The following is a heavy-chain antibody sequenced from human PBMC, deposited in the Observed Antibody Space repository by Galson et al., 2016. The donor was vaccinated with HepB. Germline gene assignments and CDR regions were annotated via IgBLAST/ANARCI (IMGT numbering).Heavy chain of an antibody. CDR2: LDPEDGET. CDR3: PIGDPPAAFELGRHYDDYHGMDV. CDR1: GYALTEVA. Sequence: SVKVSCKVSGYALTEVAMHWVRQSPRKGLEWLGGLDPEDGETIYAAQFQGRVTMTGHRSRDTAYMELHNLTPDDTAVYYCPIGDPPAAFELGRHYDDYHGMDVWGQGTTVIVS. V-gene: IGHV1-24*01. J-gene: IGHJ6*02. D-gene: IGHD2-15*01.